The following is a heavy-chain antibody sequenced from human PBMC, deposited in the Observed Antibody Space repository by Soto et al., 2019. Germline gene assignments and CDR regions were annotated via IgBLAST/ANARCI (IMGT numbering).Heavy chain of an antibody. CDR1: GGSISSSSYY. CDR3: ARLYGGSLFDY. Sequence: QLQLQESGPGLVKPSETLSLTCTVSGGSISSSSYYWGWIHQPPGKGLEWIGSFYYSGNTYYNPSLKSRVTISVDTSKNQFSLKLSSVTAADTAVYYCARLYGGSLFDYWGQGTLVTVSS. J-gene: IGHJ4*02. V-gene: IGHV4-39*01. D-gene: IGHD2-15*01. CDR2: FYYSGNT.